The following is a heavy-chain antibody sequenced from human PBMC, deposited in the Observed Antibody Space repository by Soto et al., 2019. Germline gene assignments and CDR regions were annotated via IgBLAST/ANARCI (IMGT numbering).Heavy chain of an antibody. D-gene: IGHD3-3*01. J-gene: IGHJ6*02. Sequence: SETLSLTCSVSGGSMSEYFWSWIRQSPVNRLEWIGYIYSLGSTDYNPSLKSRVTMSVDTSKNQFSLKLSSVTAADTAVYYCARAYYDFWSGESYGMDVWGQGTTVTVSS. CDR1: GGSMSEYF. CDR3: ARAYYDFWSGESYGMDV. V-gene: IGHV4-59*12. CDR2: IYSLGST.